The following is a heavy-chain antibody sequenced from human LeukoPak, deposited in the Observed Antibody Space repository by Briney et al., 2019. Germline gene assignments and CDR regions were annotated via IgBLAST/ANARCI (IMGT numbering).Heavy chain of an antibody. CDR2: INHSGST. D-gene: IGHD3-3*01. J-gene: IGHJ4*02. CDR3: ARGSVWRPLDY. V-gene: IGHV4-34*01. CDR1: GFTFSNAW. Sequence: GSLRLSCAASGFTFSNAWMNWVRQPPGKGLEWIGEINHSGSTNYNPSLKSRVTISVDTSKNQFSLKLSSVTAADTAVYYCARGSVWRPLDYWGQGTLVTVSS.